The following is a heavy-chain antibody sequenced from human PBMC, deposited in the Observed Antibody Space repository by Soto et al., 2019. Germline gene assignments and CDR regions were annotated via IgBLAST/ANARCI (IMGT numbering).Heavy chain of an antibody. CDR2: IYYSGST. Sequence: SETLSLTCSVAGGSINSYYWIWIRQPPGKGLEWIGYIYYSGSTNYNPSLKSRVTISVDTSKNQFSLKLSSVTAADTAVYYCARDDSLTVDAFDMWGQATMVTVSS. D-gene: IGHD2-15*01. V-gene: IGHV4-59*01. J-gene: IGHJ3*02. CDR1: GGSINSYY. CDR3: ARDDSLTVDAFDM.